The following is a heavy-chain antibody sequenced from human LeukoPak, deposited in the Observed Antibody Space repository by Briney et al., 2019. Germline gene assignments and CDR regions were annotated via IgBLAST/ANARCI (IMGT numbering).Heavy chain of an antibody. CDR2: IYYSGST. J-gene: IGHJ4*02. CDR1: GGSISSYY. D-gene: IGHD2-21*02. CDR3: ARAVVVTANPDY. Sequence: SETLSLTCTVSGGSISSYYWSWIRQPPGKGLEWIGYIYYSGSTNYNPSLKSRVTISVDTSKNQFSLKLSSVTAADTAVYYCARAVVVTANPDYWGQGTLVTVSS. V-gene: IGHV4-59*08.